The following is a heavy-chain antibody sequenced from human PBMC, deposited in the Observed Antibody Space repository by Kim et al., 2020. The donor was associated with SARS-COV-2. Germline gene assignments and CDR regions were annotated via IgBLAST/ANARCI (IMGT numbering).Heavy chain of an antibody. D-gene: IGHD3-10*01. CDR2: ISAYNGNT. CDR3: ARSEWFGELYGYYGMDV. CDR1: GYTFTSYG. V-gene: IGHV1-18*01. J-gene: IGHJ6*02. Sequence: ASVKVSCKASGYTFTSYGISWVRQAPGQGLEWMGWISAYNGNTNYGQKLQGRVTMTTDTSTSTAYMELRSLRSDDTAVYYCARSEWFGELYGYYGMDVWGQGTTVTVSS.